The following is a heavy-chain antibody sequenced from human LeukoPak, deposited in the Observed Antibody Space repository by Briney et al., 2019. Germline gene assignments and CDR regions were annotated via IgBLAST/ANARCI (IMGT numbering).Heavy chain of an antibody. CDR3: ARERVTIFGVDVLYCYGMDV. CDR1: GYTFTSYY. CDR2: INPSGGST. V-gene: IGHV1-46*01. Sequence: ASVKVSCKASGYTFTSYYMHWVRQAPGQGLEWMGIINPSGGSTNYAQKFQGRVTMTRDTSTSTVYMELSSLRSEDTAVYYCARERVTIFGVDVLYCYGMDVWGQGTTVTVSS. J-gene: IGHJ6*02. D-gene: IGHD3-3*01.